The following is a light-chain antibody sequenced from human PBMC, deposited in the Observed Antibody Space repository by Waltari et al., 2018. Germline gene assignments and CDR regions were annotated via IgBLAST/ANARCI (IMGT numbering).Light chain of an antibody. CDR2: ENN. CDR1: SSNIGNYF. V-gene: IGLV1-40*01. Sequence: QSVLTQPPSVSGAPGHSVSISCSGNSSNIGNYFVQWYQLLPGTAPKLLIYENNKRPPGISDRFSGSQSGAFASLTITGLQSEDEADYYCQSSDSALSVLFGGGTRLTVL. CDR3: QSSDSALSVL. J-gene: IGLJ3*02.